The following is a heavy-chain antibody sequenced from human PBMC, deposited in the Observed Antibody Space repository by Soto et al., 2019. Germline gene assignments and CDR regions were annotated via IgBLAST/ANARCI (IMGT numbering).Heavy chain of an antibody. D-gene: IGHD3-10*01. CDR2: MNTNNENE. J-gene: IGHJ3*02. CDR3: ARGLVRFGELMRRAFDI. CDR1: GYTFSNYD. V-gene: IGHV1-8*01. Sequence: QVQMVQTGAEVKKPGASVKVSCKASGYTFSNYDIKWVRKAAGHGLEWIGWMNTNNENEGYAQMFHGRVSMTRNTSVSTDYMELRSLRAEDTAVYYCARGLVRFGELMRRAFDIWGQGTMVTVSS.